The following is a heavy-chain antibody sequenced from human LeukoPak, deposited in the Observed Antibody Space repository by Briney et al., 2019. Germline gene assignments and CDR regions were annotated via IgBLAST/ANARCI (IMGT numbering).Heavy chain of an antibody. CDR2: IRYDGSNK. V-gene: IGHV3-30*02. CDR1: GFTFSSYG. D-gene: IGHD6-19*01. J-gene: IGHJ6*03. CDR3: LTRSLVAVTGNYYKDV. Sequence: GGSLRLSCAASGFTFSSYGMHWVRQAPGKGLEWVAFIRYDGSNKYYADSVKGRFTISRDNSKNTLYLQMNSLRAEDTAVYYCLTRSLVAVTGNYYKDVWGKGTTVTVSS.